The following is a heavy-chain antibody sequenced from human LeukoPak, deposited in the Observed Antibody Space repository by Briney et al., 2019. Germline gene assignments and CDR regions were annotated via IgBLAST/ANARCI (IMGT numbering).Heavy chain of an antibody. J-gene: IGHJ4*02. CDR3: EKDRIVGATSGYYFDY. D-gene: IGHD1-26*01. CDR2: IRDDGSNT. CDR1: GFTFRSYG. Sequence: GGSLRLSCAASGFTFRSYGMYWVRQAPGKGLEWVAFIRDDGSNTYYADSGKGRFSISRDNSKNTLYLQMNGLRTGDTAVYYCEKDRIVGATSGYYFDYWGQGTLVTVSS. V-gene: IGHV3-30*02.